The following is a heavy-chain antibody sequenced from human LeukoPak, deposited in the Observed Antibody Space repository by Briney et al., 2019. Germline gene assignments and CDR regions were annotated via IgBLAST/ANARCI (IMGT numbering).Heavy chain of an antibody. D-gene: IGHD5-18*01. Sequence: SETLSLTCAVYGGSFSGYYWSWIRQPPGKGLEWIGEINHSGSTNYNPSLKSRVTISVDTSKNQFSLKLSSVTAADTAVYYCATGRRGYSYGYPSHYWGQGTLVTVSS. CDR1: GGSFSGYY. CDR2: INHSGST. J-gene: IGHJ4*02. V-gene: IGHV4-34*01. CDR3: ATGRRGYSYGYPSHY.